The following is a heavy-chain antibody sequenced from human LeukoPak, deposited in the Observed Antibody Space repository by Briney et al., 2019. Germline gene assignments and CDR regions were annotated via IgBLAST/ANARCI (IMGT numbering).Heavy chain of an antibody. CDR1: GYSFTSHY. Sequence: ASVKVSCKASGYSFTSHYMHWVRQAPGQGLEWMGWISAYNGNTNYAQKLQGRVTMTTDTSTSTAYMELRSLRSDDTAVYYCARDYYDSSGRSSDVWGKGTTVTISS. CDR2: ISAYNGNT. D-gene: IGHD3-22*01. V-gene: IGHV1-18*04. J-gene: IGHJ6*04. CDR3: ARDYYDSSGRSSDV.